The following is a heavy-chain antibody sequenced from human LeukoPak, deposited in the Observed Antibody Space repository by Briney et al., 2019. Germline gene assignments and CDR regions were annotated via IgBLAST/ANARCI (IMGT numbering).Heavy chain of an antibody. V-gene: IGHV3-64*01. CDR2: ISSDGGTT. CDR3: ARSYCGSASCYTGSN. D-gene: IGHD2-2*02. J-gene: IGHJ4*02. CDR1: GFTFSSYT. Sequence: PGGSLRLSCAASGFTFSSYTMHWVRQAPGRGLGYVSGISSDGGTTYYANSVKGRFTISRDNSKNTLYLQMGSLRDEDMAVYYCARSYCGSASCYTGSNWGQGTLVTVSS.